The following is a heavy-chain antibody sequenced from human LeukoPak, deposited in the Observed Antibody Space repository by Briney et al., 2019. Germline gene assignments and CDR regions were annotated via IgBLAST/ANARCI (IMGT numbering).Heavy chain of an antibody. V-gene: IGHV1-18*01. CDR1: GYTFTSYG. CDR3: ARDPSPYYDILTGYYYYMDV. J-gene: IGHJ6*03. Sequence: ASVKVSCKASGYTFTSYGISWVRQAPGQGLEWMGWISAYNGNTNYAQKLQGRVTMTTDTSTSTAYMELRSLRSDDTAVYYCARDPSPYYDILTGYYYYMDVWGKGTTVTISS. D-gene: IGHD3-9*01. CDR2: ISAYNGNT.